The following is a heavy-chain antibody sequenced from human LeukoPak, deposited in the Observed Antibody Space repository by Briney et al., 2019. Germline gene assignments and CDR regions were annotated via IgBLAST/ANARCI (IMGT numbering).Heavy chain of an antibody. D-gene: IGHD5-12*01. CDR3: ARGRNVVATSGYFDY. Sequence: QTGGSLRLSCAASGFTFSSYAMSWVRQAPGKGLEWVSAISGSGGSTYYADSVKGRFTISRDNSENTLYLQMNSLRGEDTAVYFCARGRNVVATSGYFDYWGQGTLVTVSS. CDR2: ISGSGGST. CDR1: GFTFSSYA. V-gene: IGHV3-23*01. J-gene: IGHJ4*02.